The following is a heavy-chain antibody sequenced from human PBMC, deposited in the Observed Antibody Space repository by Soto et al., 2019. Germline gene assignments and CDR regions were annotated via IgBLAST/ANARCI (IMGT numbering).Heavy chain of an antibody. CDR3: ARVAPYHIVVVVADAFDI. V-gene: IGHV3-30-3*01. D-gene: IGHD2-15*01. CDR2: ISYDGSNK. J-gene: IGHJ3*02. Sequence: GGCVRLSCAASGFTFSSYAMHWVRQAPGKGLEWVAVISYDGSNKYYADSVKGRFTISRDNSKNTLYLQMNSLRAEDTAVYYCARVAPYHIVVVVADAFDIWGQGTMVTVSS. CDR1: GFTFSSYA.